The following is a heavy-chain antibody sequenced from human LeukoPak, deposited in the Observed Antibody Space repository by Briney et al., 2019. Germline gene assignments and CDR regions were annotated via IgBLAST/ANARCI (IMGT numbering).Heavy chain of an antibody. J-gene: IGHJ4*02. D-gene: IGHD4/OR15-4a*01. Sequence: GGSLRLSCAASGFTFDNYAMHWVRQAPGKGLEWVSGISWNSGSIGYADSVKGRFTISRDNAKNSLYLQMNSLRAEDTAVYYCARRAGAYSHPYDYWGQGTLVTVSS. CDR3: ARRAGAYSHPYDY. CDR2: ISWNSGSI. CDR1: GFTFDNYA. V-gene: IGHV3-9*01.